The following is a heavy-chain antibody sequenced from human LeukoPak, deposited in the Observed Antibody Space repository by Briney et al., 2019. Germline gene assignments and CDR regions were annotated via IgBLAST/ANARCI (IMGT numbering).Heavy chain of an antibody. V-gene: IGHV3-21*04. Sequence: GGSLRLSCAASGFTFSSYSMNWVRQAPGKGLEWVSSISSSSYIYYADSVKGRFTISRDNAKNSLYLQMNSLRAEDTAVYYCAKAKSYYSNYDYWGQGTLVTVSS. CDR3: AKAKSYYSNYDY. CDR1: GFTFSSYS. D-gene: IGHD4-11*01. CDR2: ISSSSYI. J-gene: IGHJ4*02.